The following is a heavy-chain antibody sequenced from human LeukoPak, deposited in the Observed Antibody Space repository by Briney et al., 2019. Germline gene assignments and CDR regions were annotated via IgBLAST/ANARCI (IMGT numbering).Heavy chain of an antibody. V-gene: IGHV3-7*05. Sequence: PGGSLRLSCAVSGFTFSNYWMSWVRQAPGKGLEWVAKIDQSGTEKYHVDSVRGRFTISRDNAKNSLYLQMNSLRAEDTAVYYCARDSIGSSPDFDYWGQGTLVTVSS. J-gene: IGHJ4*02. CDR3: ARDSIGSSPDFDY. CDR2: IDQSGTEK. D-gene: IGHD6-13*01. CDR1: GFTFSNYW.